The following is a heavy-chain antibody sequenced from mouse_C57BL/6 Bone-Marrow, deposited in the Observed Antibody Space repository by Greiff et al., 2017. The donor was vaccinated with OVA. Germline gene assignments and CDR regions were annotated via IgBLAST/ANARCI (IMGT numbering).Heavy chain of an antibody. D-gene: IGHD2-10*01. J-gene: IGHJ3*01. CDR3: ASAYRVWFAY. CDR1: GFTFTSYW. V-gene: IGHV1-55*01. CDR2: IYPGSGST. Sequence: QVQLKESGAELVKPGASVKMSCKASGFTFTSYWITWVKQRPGQGLEWIGDIYPGSGSTTYNEKLKGKATLTVDTSSSTACMQPSSLTSEDSAVYYCASAYRVWFAYWGQGTLVTVSA.